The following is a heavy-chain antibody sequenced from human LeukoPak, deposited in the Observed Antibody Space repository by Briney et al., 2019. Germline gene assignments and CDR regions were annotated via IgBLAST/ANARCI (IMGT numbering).Heavy chain of an antibody. CDR1: GYIFTNYG. Sequence: GASVKVSCKASGYIFTNYGINWVRQAPGQGLEWMGWISAYNGNTKYAQKLQGRVTVTTDSSTSTAYMELRSLRSDDTAVYYCARLVSYYGSGSYYIDYWGQGTLVTVSS. CDR2: ISAYNGNT. CDR3: ARLVSYYGSGSYYIDY. D-gene: IGHD3-10*01. J-gene: IGHJ4*02. V-gene: IGHV1-18*01.